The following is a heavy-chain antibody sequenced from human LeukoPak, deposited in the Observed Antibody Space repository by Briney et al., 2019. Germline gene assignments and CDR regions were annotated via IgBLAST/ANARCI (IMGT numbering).Heavy chain of an antibody. CDR2: ITGSSSYI. CDR3: ARDRLEGGETFDS. D-gene: IGHD1-1*01. J-gene: IGHJ4*02. V-gene: IGHV3-21*01. Sequence: GGSLRLSCAASGFSFRSYSMDWVRQAPGKGLEWVSSITGSSSYISYADSVKGRFTISRDNAENSLFLQMNSLRPEDTAVYFCARDRLEGGETFDSWGQRTLVTLSS. CDR1: GFSFRSYS.